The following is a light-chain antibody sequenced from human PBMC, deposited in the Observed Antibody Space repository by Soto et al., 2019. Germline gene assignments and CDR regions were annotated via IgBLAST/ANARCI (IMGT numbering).Light chain of an antibody. J-gene: IGLJ1*01. CDR2: DAT. V-gene: IGLV2-14*01. Sequence: SMLPQPASVSSTPEKSITISCIRSYSDVGGYKHVAWYQQYPGKAPKLIIYDATSRPSGISSRFSGSKSGNTASLTISGLQADDEAAYYCSSYTSSTTLYVFGTGNKGTV. CDR1: YSDVGGYKH. CDR3: SSYTSSTTLYV.